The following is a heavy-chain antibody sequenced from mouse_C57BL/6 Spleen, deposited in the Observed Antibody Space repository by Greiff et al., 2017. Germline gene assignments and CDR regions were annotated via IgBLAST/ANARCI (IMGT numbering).Heavy chain of an antibody. CDR2: ISDGGSYT. CDR1: GFTFSSYA. CDR3: ARASNYYAMEY. Sequence: EVQLVESGGGLVKPGGSLKLSCAASGFTFSSYAMSWVRQTPEKRLEWVATISDGGSYTYYQDNVKGRFTISRDNAKNNLYLQMSHLKSEDTAMYYGARASNYYAMEYWGQGTSVTVAS. J-gene: IGHJ4*01. D-gene: IGHD2-5*01. V-gene: IGHV5-4*01.